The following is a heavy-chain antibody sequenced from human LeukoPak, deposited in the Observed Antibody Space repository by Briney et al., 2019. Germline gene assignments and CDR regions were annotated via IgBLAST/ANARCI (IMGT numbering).Heavy chain of an antibody. CDR3: ARIKEGYSTTSHYGMDV. CDR1: GFSLSTSGMC. V-gene: IGHV2-70*17. D-gene: IGHD6-13*01. CDR2: IDWDDDK. Sequence: SGPTLLNPTPTLTLTCTISGFSLSTSGMCVSWIRQPPGKALEWLSRIDWDDDKFYITSLKTRLTISKDTSKNQVVLTMTNMDPVDTATYYCARIKEGYSTTSHYGMDVWGQGTTVTVSS. J-gene: IGHJ6*02.